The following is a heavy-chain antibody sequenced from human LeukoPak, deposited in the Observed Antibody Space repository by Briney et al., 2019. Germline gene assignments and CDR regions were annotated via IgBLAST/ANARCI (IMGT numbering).Heavy chain of an antibody. CDR1: GFTFSSYW. J-gene: IGHJ1*01. D-gene: IGHD6-13*01. CDR2: IKQDGSEK. Sequence: GGSLRLSCAASGFTFSSYWMSWVRQAPGKGLEWVANIKQDGSEKYYVDSVKGRFTIPRDNAKNSLYLQMNSLRAEDTAVYYCARGGIAAAGRYFQHWGQGTLVTVSS. V-gene: IGHV3-7*04. CDR3: ARGGIAAAGRYFQH.